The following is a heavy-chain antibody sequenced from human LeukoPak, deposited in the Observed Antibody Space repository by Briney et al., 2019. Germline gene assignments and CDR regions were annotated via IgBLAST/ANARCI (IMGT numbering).Heavy chain of an antibody. CDR1: GYTSTSYD. J-gene: IGHJ6*03. CDR2: MNPNSGNT. CDR3: ARGGYDFWSGYSRFGALYYMDV. D-gene: IGHD3-3*01. Sequence: ASVKVSCKASGYTSTSYDINWVRQATGQGLEWMGWMNPNSGNTGYAQKFQGRVTITRNTSISTAYMELSSLRSEDTAVYYCARGGYDFWSGYSRFGALYYMDVWGKGTTVTVSS. V-gene: IGHV1-8*03.